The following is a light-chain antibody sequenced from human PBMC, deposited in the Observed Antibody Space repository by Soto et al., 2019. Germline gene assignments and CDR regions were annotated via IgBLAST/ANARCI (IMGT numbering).Light chain of an antibody. CDR2: GAS. J-gene: IGKJ4*01. V-gene: IGKV3-15*01. CDR1: QSVSSN. CDR3: QQYNNWPTVN. Sequence: EIVMTQSPATLSVSPGERATLSCRASQSVSSNLAWYQQKPGQAPRLLIYGASTRATGIPARFSGSGSGTEFKLTIRSLQAEDFAVNYCQQYNNWPTVNFGGGTKVEIK.